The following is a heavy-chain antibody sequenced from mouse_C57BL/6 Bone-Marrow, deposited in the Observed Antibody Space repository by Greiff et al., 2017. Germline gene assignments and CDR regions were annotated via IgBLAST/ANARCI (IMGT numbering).Heavy chain of an antibody. J-gene: IGHJ4*01. Sequence: VQLKEPGPVLVKPGASVKMSCKASGYTFTDYYMNWVKQSHGKSLEWIGVINPYNGGTSYNQKFKGKATLTVDTSSSTAYMELNSLTSEDSAVYYCARGDDYWGQGTSVTVSS. CDR3: ARGDDY. CDR2: INPYNGGT. CDR1: GYTFTDYY. V-gene: IGHV1-19*01.